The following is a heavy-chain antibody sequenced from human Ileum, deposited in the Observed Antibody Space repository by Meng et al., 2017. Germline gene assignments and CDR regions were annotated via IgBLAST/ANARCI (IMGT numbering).Heavy chain of an antibody. CDR2: INPTSGNT. CDR1: GYTFTNYY. V-gene: IGHV1-46*01. Sequence: ASVKVSCKASGYTFTNYYIHWVRQAPGQGLEWTGIINPTSGNTVYAQKFQGRVTVTRDTSTSTVYMELNSLRFDDTAVFYCARGGTVETGIWGSVDYWGQGTLVTVSS. D-gene: IGHD3-16*01. CDR3: ARGGTVETGIWGSVDY. J-gene: IGHJ4*02.